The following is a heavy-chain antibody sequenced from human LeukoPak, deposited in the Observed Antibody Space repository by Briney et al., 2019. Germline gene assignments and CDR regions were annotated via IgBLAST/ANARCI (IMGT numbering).Heavy chain of an antibody. D-gene: IGHD4-17*01. CDR1: ADSFSSHY. J-gene: IGHJ3*02. CDR3: ARDLVTVTKGFDI. Sequence: SETLSLTCAVSADSFSSHYWTWIRQPPGQGLEWIGYISYIGSTNYNPSLKSRVTISIDTSKNQFSLKLSSVTAADTAVYYCARDLVTVTKGFDIWGQGTMVTVSS. V-gene: IGHV4-59*11. CDR2: ISYIGST.